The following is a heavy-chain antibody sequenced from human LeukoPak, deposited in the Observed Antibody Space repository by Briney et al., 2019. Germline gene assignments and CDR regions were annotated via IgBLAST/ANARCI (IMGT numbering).Heavy chain of an antibody. CDR1: GGSITSYY. CDR3: ARSRGYTYIPYYYGMDA. Sequence: PSETLSLTCTVSGGSITSYYWSWIRQPPGKGLEWIGYIYYSESTKYNPSLKSRVTISVDTSKNQFSLKLSSVTAADTAVYYCARSRGYTYIPYYYGMDAWGQGTTVTVSS. D-gene: IGHD5-18*01. CDR2: IYYSEST. V-gene: IGHV4-59*01. J-gene: IGHJ6*02.